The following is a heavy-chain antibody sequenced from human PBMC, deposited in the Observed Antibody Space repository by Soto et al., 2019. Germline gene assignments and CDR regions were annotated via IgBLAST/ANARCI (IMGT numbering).Heavy chain of an antibody. CDR3: ARSRYSGGWSSS. Sequence: QVQLQESGPGLVKPSETLSLTCTVSGGSINNFYWSWIRQPPGKGLECIGYISYSGSTNYNPSLRGPVFISVDTFRNRCSLELPSVTAADPAIYGCARSRYSGGWSSSWGQGTLDTVSS. V-gene: IGHV4-59*01. D-gene: IGHD6-19*01. CDR2: ISYSGST. J-gene: IGHJ5*02. CDR1: GGSINNFY.